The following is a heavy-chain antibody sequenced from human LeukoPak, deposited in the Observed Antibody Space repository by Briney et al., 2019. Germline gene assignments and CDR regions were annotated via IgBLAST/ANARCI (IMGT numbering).Heavy chain of an antibody. CDR1: GGSISSYY. J-gene: IGHJ3*02. CDR2: IYYSGST. V-gene: IGHV4-59*01. D-gene: IGHD3-9*01. Sequence: SETLSLTCTVSGGSISSYYWSWIRQPPGKGLEWIGYIYYSGSTNYNPSLKSRVTISVDTSKNQFSLKLSSVTAADTAVYYCARVRYFDWLFSNDAFDIWGQGTMVTVSS. CDR3: ARVRYFDWLFSNDAFDI.